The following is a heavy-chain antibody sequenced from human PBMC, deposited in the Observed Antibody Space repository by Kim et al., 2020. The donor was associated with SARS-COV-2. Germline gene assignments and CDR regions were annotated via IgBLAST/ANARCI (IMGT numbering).Heavy chain of an antibody. CDR1: GFTFSSYW. Sequence: GGSLRLSCAASGFTFSSYWMHWVRQAPGKGLVWVSRINSDGSSTSYADSVKGRFTISRDNAKNTLYLQMNSLRAEDTAVYYCAREGVGATGPGYYYGMDVWGQGTTVTVSS. D-gene: IGHD1-26*01. V-gene: IGHV3-74*01. CDR3: AREGVGATGPGYYYGMDV. J-gene: IGHJ6*02. CDR2: INSDGSST.